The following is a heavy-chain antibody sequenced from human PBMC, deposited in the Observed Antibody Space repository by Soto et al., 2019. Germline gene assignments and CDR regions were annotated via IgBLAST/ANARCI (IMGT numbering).Heavy chain of an antibody. J-gene: IGHJ3*02. D-gene: IGHD3-10*01. Sequence: KTSETLSLTCTVSGGSISSGGYYWSWTRQHPGKGLEWIGYIYYSGSTYYNPSLKSRVTISVDTSKNQFSLKLSSVTAADTAVYYCARGVAEGENAFDIWGQGTMVTVS. CDR2: IYYSGST. V-gene: IGHV4-31*03. CDR3: ARGVAEGENAFDI. CDR1: GGSISSGGYY.